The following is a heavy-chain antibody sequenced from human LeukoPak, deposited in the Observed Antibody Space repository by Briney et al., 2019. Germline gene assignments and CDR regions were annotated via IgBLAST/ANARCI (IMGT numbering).Heavy chain of an antibody. CDR3: ARGGDEPLDAFDI. V-gene: IGHV3-48*03. Sequence: GGSLRLSCAASGFTFSSYEMNWVRQAPGKGLEWVSYISSSGSTIYYADSVKGRFTISRDNAKNSLYLQMNSLRVEDTAVYYCARGGDEPLDAFDIWGQGTMVTVSS. CDR2: ISSSGSTI. CDR1: GFTFSSYE. J-gene: IGHJ3*02. D-gene: IGHD1-14*01.